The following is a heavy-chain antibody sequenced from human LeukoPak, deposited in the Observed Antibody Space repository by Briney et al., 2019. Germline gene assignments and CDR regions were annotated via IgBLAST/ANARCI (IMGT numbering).Heavy chain of an antibody. CDR1: GFTFSSYS. CDR2: ISSSSSYI. V-gene: IGHV3-21*01. J-gene: IGHJ6*03. CDR3: ARASGWHERGPDNYYYYMDV. Sequence: GGSLRLSCAASGFTFSSYSMNWVRQAPGKGLEWVSSISSSSSYIYYADSVKGRFTISRDNAKNSLYLQMNSLRAEDTAVYYCARASGWHERGPDNYYYYMDVWGKGTTVTVSS. D-gene: IGHD6-19*01.